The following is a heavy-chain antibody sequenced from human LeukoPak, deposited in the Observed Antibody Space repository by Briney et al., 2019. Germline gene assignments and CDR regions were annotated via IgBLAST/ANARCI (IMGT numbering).Heavy chain of an antibody. J-gene: IGHJ4*02. V-gene: IGHV1-46*01. CDR3: ARATTVTPPGY. Sequence: GAPVKVSCKASGYTFTSYYMHWVRQAPGQGLEWMGIINPSGGSTSYAQKFQGRVTMTRDTSTSTVYMELSSLRSEDTAVYYCARATTVTPPGYWGQGTLVTVSS. CDR2: INPSGGST. CDR1: GYTFTSYY. D-gene: IGHD4-17*01.